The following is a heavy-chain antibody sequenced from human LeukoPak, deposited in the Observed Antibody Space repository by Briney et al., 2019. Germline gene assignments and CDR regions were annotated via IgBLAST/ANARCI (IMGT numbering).Heavy chain of an antibody. D-gene: IGHD6-19*01. CDR3: ARGDQWLVKGSAFDI. V-gene: IGHV3-21*01. CDR2: ISSSSSYI. CDR1: GFTFSSYS. Sequence: GGSLRLSCAASGFTFSSYSMNWVRQAPGKGLEWVSSISSSSSYIYYADSVKGRFTISRDNAKNSLYLQMNSLRAEDTAVYYCARGDQWLVKGSAFDIWGQGTMVTVSS. J-gene: IGHJ3*02.